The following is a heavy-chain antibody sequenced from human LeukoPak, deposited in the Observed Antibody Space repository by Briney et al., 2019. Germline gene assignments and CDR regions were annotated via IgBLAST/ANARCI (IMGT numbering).Heavy chain of an antibody. CDR1: GYTFTGYY. Sequence: ASVKVSCKASGYTFTGYYMHWVRQAPGQGLEWMGWINPNSGDTNYAQKFQGRVTMTRDTSISTAYMELSRLRSDDTAVYYCARDSAPGYTYGLAGNDYWGQGTLVTVSS. CDR3: ARDSAPGYTYGLAGNDY. V-gene: IGHV1-2*02. CDR2: INPNSGDT. D-gene: IGHD5-18*01. J-gene: IGHJ4*02.